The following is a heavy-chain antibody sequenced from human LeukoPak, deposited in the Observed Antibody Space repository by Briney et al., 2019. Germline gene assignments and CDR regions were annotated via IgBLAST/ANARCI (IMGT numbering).Heavy chain of an antibody. Sequence: SQTLSLTCALSGDSVSSNSAAWNWIRQSPSRGLEWLGRTYYRSKWYNDYAVSVKSRITINPDTSKNQFSLQLNSVTPEDTAVYYCARGDYVWGSYRLDYWGQGTLVTVSS. J-gene: IGHJ4*02. CDR2: TYYRSKWYN. V-gene: IGHV6-1*01. CDR3: ARGDYVWGSYRLDY. D-gene: IGHD3-16*02. CDR1: GDSVSSNSAA.